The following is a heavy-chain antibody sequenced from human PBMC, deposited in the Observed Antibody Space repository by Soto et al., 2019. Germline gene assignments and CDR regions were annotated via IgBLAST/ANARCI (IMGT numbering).Heavy chain of an antibody. CDR2: IYWDDDE. D-gene: IGHD3-10*01. Sequence: QITLKESGPTQVKPTQTLTLTCSFSGFSLNTDGEGVGWVRQPPGEALEWLAHIYWDDDERYSPSLNTKLTITKDPSKNQVVLIMTNMDPVDTATYYCAHSRNLITEDAQVGDFDYWGQGTLVTVSS. J-gene: IGHJ4*02. CDR3: AHSRNLITEDAQVGDFDY. CDR1: GFSLNTDGEG. V-gene: IGHV2-5*02.